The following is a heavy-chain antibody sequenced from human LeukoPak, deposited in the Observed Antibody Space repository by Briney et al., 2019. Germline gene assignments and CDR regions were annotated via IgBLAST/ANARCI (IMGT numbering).Heavy chain of an antibody. CDR2: ICSSGST. V-gene: IGHV4-61*08. Sequence: PSETLSLTCTVSGGSISKSDSYRTWVRQPPGKGLEWIAYICSSGSTNYNPSLKSRVTISVDTSKNQFSLKLSSVTAADTAVYFCARGYAWGSSPVRGPLDYWGHGTLVTVFS. D-gene: IGHD3-10*01. CDR1: GGSISKSDSY. CDR3: ARGYAWGSSPVRGPLDY. J-gene: IGHJ4*01.